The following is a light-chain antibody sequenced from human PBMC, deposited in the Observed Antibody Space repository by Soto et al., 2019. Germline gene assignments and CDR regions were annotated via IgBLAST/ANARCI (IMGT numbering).Light chain of an antibody. V-gene: IGLV2-14*01. CDR1: SSDVGDYNS. Sequence: QSALTQPASVSGSPGQSITISCTGTSSDVGDYNSLSWYQQYPGKAPKLLIYDVSNRPLRVSTLSSASKSGTTASLTISGRQAEDESDYCCRSCAIHATLVVFVTGTKVTVL. CDR3: RSCAIHATLVV. J-gene: IGLJ1*01. CDR2: DVS.